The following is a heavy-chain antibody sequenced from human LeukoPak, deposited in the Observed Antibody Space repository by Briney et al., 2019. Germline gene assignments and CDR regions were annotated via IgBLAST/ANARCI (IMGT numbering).Heavy chain of an antibody. CDR1: GFTFSSYA. D-gene: IGHD2-2*01. V-gene: IGHV3-30-3*01. CDR2: ISYDGSNK. CDR3: ARLGIILRGYCSSTSCYEPRWEDY. J-gene: IGHJ4*02. Sequence: GGSLRLSCAASGFTFSSYAMHWVRQAPGKGLEWVAVISYDGSNKYYADSVKGRFTISRDNSKNTLYLQMNSLRAEDTAVYYCARLGIILRGYCSSTSCYEPRWEDYWGQGTLVTVSS.